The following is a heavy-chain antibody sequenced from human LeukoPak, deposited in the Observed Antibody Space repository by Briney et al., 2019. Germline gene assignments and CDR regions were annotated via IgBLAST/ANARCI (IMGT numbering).Heavy chain of an antibody. J-gene: IGHJ4*02. CDR2: IKSKTDGATT. Sequence: PGGSLRLSCAASGFTFSNAWMSWVRPAPGKGLEWVGRIKSKTDGATTDYAAPVKDRFTISRYNSKNTLNLQKNSLKTEDTAVYYYTADDYGQSDYWGQGTLVTVSS. V-gene: IGHV3-15*01. CDR1: GFTFSNAW. CDR3: TADDYGQSDY. D-gene: IGHD4-17*01.